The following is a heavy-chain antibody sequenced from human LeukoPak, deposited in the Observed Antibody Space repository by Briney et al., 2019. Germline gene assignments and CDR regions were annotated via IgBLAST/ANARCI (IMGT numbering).Heavy chain of an antibody. D-gene: IGHD2-2*01. CDR1: GFTVSSNY. J-gene: IGHJ6*02. CDR2: IYSGGST. Sequence: PGGSLRLSCAASGFTVSSNYMSWVRQAPGKGLEWVSVIYSGGSTYYADSVKGRFTISRDNSKNTLYLQMNSLRGEDTAVYYCARDCSSTSCSAGGMDVWGQGTTVTVSS. CDR3: ARDCSSTSCSAGGMDV. V-gene: IGHV3-66*02.